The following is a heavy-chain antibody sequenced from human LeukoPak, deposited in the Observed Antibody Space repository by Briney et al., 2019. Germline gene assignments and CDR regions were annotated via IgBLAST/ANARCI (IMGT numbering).Heavy chain of an antibody. Sequence: GSLRLSCAASGFTFSNYNMNWVRQAPGKGLEWIGSIYYSGSTYYNPSLKSRVTISVDTSKNQFSLKLSSVTAADTAVYYCASLDSSGYYCWGQGTLVTVSS. CDR1: GFTFSNYN. D-gene: IGHD3-22*01. J-gene: IGHJ4*02. CDR2: IYYSGST. CDR3: ASLDSSGYYC. V-gene: IGHV4-39*07.